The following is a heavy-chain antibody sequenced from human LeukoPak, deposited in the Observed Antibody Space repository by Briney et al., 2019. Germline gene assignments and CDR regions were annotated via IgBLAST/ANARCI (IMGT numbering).Heavy chain of an antibody. CDR2: INHSGST. CDR1: GRSFSGYY. J-gene: IGHJ4*02. V-gene: IGHV4-34*01. Sequence: PSDTLSLTCAVYGRSFSGYYGSWIRQPPRKGLEWIGEINHSGSTNYNPSLKSRVTISVATSTNQFTLKLSPVTAADPAVYYCARGGWELPLFAYWGQGTLVTVSS. CDR3: ARGGWELPLFAY. D-gene: IGHD1-26*01.